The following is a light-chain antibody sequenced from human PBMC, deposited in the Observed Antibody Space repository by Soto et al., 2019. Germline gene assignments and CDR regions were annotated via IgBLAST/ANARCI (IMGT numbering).Light chain of an antibody. CDR1: QSVSSSY. Sequence: EIVLTQSPGTLSLSPGERATLSCRASQSVSSSYLAWYQQKPGQAPRLLIYGASSRATGIPARFSGSGSGTDFTLTISRLEPEDFAVYYCQQYGSSWLTFGGGTKVEIK. V-gene: IGKV3-20*01. CDR2: GAS. CDR3: QQYGSSWLT. J-gene: IGKJ4*01.